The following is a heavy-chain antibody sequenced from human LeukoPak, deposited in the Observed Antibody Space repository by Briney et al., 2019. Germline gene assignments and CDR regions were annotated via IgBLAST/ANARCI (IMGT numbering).Heavy chain of an antibody. CDR1: GGSISSGGYY. J-gene: IGHJ6*02. V-gene: IGHV4-61*08. Sequence: SQTLSLTCTVSGGSISSGGYYWSWIRQHPGKGLEWIGYIYYSGSTNYNPSLKSRVTISVDTSKNQFSLKLSSVTAADTAVYYCARSGCSGGSCLYYYYYGMDVWGQGTTVTVSS. D-gene: IGHD2-15*01. CDR3: ARSGCSGGSCLYYYYYGMDV. CDR2: IYYSGST.